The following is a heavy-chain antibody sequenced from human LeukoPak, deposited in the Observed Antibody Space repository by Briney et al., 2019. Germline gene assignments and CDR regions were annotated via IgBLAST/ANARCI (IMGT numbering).Heavy chain of an antibody. V-gene: IGHV1-18*01. D-gene: IGHD2-2*01. CDR1: GYTFTSYG. CDR2: IIAYNGNT. CDR3: ARTLGYCSSTSCHVFDY. Sequence: ASVKLSCKASGYTFTSYGISWVRQAPGQGLELMGWIIAYNGNTNYAQKLQGRVNTTTDTSTSTAYMELRSLRSDDTAVYYCARTLGYCSSTSCHVFDYWGQGTLVTVSS. J-gene: IGHJ4*02.